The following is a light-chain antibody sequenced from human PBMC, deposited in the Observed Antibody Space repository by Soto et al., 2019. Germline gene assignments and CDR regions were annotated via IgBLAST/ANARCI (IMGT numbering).Light chain of an antibody. J-gene: IGKJ1*01. CDR1: QDIRSY. Sequence: DIQMTQSPSSLSASVGDRVSITCRASQDIRSYLNWYQQKPGKAPELLIYATSNLQSGAPPWFSASGSGTDFTLTISSLQPEDFATYYCQQGYSTQWTSGQGTKVEIK. CDR3: QQGYSTQWT. CDR2: ATS. V-gene: IGKV1-39*01.